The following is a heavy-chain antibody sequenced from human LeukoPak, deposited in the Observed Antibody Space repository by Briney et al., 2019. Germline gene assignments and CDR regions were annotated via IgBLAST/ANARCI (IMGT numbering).Heavy chain of an antibody. D-gene: IGHD3-9*01. V-gene: IGHV4-4*07. J-gene: IGHJ3*02. Sequence: SETLSLTCTVSGGSISSYYWSWIRQPAGKGLEWIGRIYTSGSTNYNPSLKSRVTMSVDTSKNQFSLKLSSVTAADTAVYYRARDRSSQGYYDILTGYPPGFDIWGQGTMVTVSS. CDR3: ARDRSSQGYYDILTGYPPGFDI. CDR2: IYTSGST. CDR1: GGSISSYY.